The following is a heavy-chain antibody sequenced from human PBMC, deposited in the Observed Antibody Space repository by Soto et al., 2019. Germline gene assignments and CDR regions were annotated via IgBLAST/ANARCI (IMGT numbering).Heavy chain of an antibody. V-gene: IGHV3-33*01. Sequence: QVHLVESGGGAVQPGRSLRLSCAASGFTFNTYAMYWVRQTPGRGLEWVAEIWYDGSNKDYADSVKGRFTISRDNSKNIVTLEMNSLRADDIGVYYCAREYSLAVVLPGYWGQGTLVTVSS. D-gene: IGHD6-19*01. CDR2: IWYDGSNK. CDR3: AREYSLAVVLPGY. CDR1: GFTFNTYA. J-gene: IGHJ4*02.